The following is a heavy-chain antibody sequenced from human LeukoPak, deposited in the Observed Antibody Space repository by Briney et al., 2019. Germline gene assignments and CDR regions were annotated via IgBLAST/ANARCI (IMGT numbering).Heavy chain of an antibody. CDR1: GGSISTYY. D-gene: IGHD1-26*01. V-gene: IGHV4-59*01. CDR3: AREEWELLGFDL. Sequence: PSETLSLTCTVSGGSISTYYWSWIRQPPGKGLEWIGYIHYSGSTNYNPSLKSRVTISVDTSKNQLSLRLSPVTAADTAVYYCAREEWELLGFDLWGERTMVRVS. CDR2: IHYSGST. J-gene: IGHJ3*01.